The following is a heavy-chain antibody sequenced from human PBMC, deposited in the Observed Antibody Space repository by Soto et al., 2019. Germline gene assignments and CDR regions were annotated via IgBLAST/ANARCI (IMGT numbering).Heavy chain of an antibody. CDR2: IYNSGST. J-gene: IGHJ4*02. V-gene: IGHV4-30-4*01. CDR1: GASVSSDYYY. Sequence: QVQLQESGPGLVEPSQTLSLTCTVSGASVSSDYYYWSWIRQPPGRGLEWIGHIYNSGSTYSNPSLKSRVTVSLDTSKNQFSLNLSSVTAADTAVYYCARGPSGDKVDYWGQGTQVTVSS. D-gene: IGHD1-26*01. CDR3: ARGPSGDKVDY.